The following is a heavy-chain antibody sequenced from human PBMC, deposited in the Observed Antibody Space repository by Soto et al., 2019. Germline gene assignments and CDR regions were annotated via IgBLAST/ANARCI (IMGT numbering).Heavy chain of an antibody. Sequence: QVQLVQSGAEVKKPGSSVKVSCKASGGTFSNYAINWVRQAPGQGLEWMGGIIPIFGTPNYAQRFQGRVTITADKSTSTAYMELRSLRSEDTAVYYCARDPDYGGNSGLGLVDYWGQGTLVTVSS. CDR3: ARDPDYGGNSGLGLVDY. CDR1: GGTFSNYA. D-gene: IGHD4-17*01. J-gene: IGHJ4*02. CDR2: IIPIFGTP. V-gene: IGHV1-69*06.